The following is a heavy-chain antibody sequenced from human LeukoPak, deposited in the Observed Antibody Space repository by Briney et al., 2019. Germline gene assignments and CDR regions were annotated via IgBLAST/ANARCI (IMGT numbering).Heavy chain of an antibody. V-gene: IGHV3-72*01. J-gene: IGHJ4*02. CDR2: TRNKANSYTT. Sequence: PGGSLRLSCAASGFTFSDHYMDWVRQAPGKGLEWVGRTRNKANSYTTEYAASVKGRFTISKDDSKNSLYLQMNSLKTEDTAVYYCARGVVGAAYYFDYWGQGTLVTVSS. D-gene: IGHD1-26*01. CDR1: GFTFSDHY. CDR3: ARGVVGAAYYFDY.